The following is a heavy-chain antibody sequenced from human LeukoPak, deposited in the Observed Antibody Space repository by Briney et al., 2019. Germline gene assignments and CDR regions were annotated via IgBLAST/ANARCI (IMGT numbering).Heavy chain of an antibody. CDR2: IYYSGST. V-gene: IGHV4-59*01. CDR3: ATSQWLSLLYY. Sequence: SETLSLTCTVSGGSISSYYWSWIRQPPGKGLEWIGYIYYSGSTNYNPSLKSRVTISVDTSKNQFSPKLSSVTAADTAVYYCATSQWLSLLYYWGQGTLVTVSS. J-gene: IGHJ4*02. CDR1: GGSISSYY. D-gene: IGHD5-24*01.